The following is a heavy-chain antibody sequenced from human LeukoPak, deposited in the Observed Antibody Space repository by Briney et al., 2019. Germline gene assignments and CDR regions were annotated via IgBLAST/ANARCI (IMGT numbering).Heavy chain of an antibody. CDR2: IYSGGST. D-gene: IGHD6-13*01. V-gene: IGHV3-66*01. CDR3: ARGGIAAAGKWGGHAFDI. Sequence: GGSLRLSCAASGFTVSSNYMSWVRQAPGKGLEWVSVIYSGGSTYYADSVKGRFTTSRDNSKNTLYLQMNRLRAEDTAVYYCARGGIAAAGKWGGHAFDIWGQGTMVTVSS. J-gene: IGHJ3*02. CDR1: GFTVSSNY.